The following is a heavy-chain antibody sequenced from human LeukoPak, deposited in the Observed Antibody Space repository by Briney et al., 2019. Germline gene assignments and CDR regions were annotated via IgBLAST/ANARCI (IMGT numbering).Heavy chain of an antibody. D-gene: IGHD6-13*01. Sequence: GGSLRLSCAASGFTFDDYTMHWVRQAPGKGLEWVSLISWDGGSTYYADSVKGRFTISRDNSKNSPYLQMNSLRTEDTALYYCAKDIAYSSSWYHYYYGMDVWGQGTTVTVSS. CDR3: AKDIAYSSSWYHYYYGMDV. J-gene: IGHJ6*02. CDR2: ISWDGGST. CDR1: GFTFDDYT. V-gene: IGHV3-43*01.